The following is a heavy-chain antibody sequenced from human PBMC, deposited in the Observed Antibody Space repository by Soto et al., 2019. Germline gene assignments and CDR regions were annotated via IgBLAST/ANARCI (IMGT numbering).Heavy chain of an antibody. D-gene: IGHD3-22*01. CDR1: GGSFSGYY. Sequence: SETLSLTCAVYGGSFSGYYWSWIRQPPGKGLEWIGEINHSGSTNYNPSLKSRVTISVDTSKNQFSLKLSSVTAADTAVYYCARGPEITMIVVVNRQYYFDYWGQGTLVTVSS. CDR2: INHSGST. J-gene: IGHJ4*02. V-gene: IGHV4-34*01. CDR3: ARGPEITMIVVVNRQYYFDY.